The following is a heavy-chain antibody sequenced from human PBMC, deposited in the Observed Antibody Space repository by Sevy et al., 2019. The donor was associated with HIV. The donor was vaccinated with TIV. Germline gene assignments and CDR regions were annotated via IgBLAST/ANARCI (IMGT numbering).Heavy chain of an antibody. CDR2: IDTNNGNT. Sequence: ASVKVSCKASGYTFTFYGVTWVRQAPGQGLEWIGWIDTNNGNTKYGLNFPDRVTMTTDASTSTAYLEVRSLRPDDTAIYYCARGQLPKDYNWFDPWGQGTQVTVSS. D-gene: IGHD1-1*01. CDR3: ARGQLPKDYNWFDP. J-gene: IGHJ5*02. CDR1: GYTFTFYG. V-gene: IGHV1-18*04.